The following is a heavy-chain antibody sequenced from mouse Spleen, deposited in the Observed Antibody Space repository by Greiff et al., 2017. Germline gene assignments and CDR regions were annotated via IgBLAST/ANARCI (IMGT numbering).Heavy chain of an antibody. J-gene: IGHJ3*01. Sequence: EVMLVESGGGLVQPGGSMKLSCVASGFTFSNYWMNWVRQSPEKGLEWVAEIRLKSNNYATHYAESVKGRFTISRDDSKSSVYLQMNNLRAEDTGIYYCTRNSNWPLFAYWGQGTLVTVSA. CDR1: GFTFSNYW. CDR3: TRNSNWPLFAY. V-gene: IGHV6-6*02. D-gene: IGHD4-1*01. CDR2: IRLKSNNYAT.